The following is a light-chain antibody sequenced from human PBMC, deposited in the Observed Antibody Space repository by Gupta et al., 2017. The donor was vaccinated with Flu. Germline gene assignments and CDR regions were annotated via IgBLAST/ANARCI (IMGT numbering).Light chain of an antibody. V-gene: IGKV1-33*01. CDR1: QDISDY. Sequence: DIQLTQSPSSLSASVGDRVTITCQASQDISDYLNWYQQRPGKAPKLLIYDASYLETGVPSRFSASGSGTHFSLTISSLQPEDFATYYCQQYDGPPPYTFGQGTKVEIK. CDR2: DAS. J-gene: IGKJ2*01. CDR3: QQYDGPPPYT.